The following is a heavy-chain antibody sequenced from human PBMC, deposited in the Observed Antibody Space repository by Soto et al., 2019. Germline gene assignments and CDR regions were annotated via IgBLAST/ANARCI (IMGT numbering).Heavy chain of an antibody. CDR1: GYTFTSYA. V-gene: IGHV1-3*01. D-gene: IGHD2-2*01. J-gene: IGHJ5*02. CDR2: INAGNGNT. CDR3: ARDRGYCSSTSCYQKYNWFDP. Sequence: ASVKVSCKASGYTFTSYAMHWVRQAPGQRLEWMGWINAGNGNTKYSQKFQGRVTITRDTSASTAYMELSSLRSEDTAVYYCARDRGYCSSTSCYQKYNWFDPWGQGTLVTVSS.